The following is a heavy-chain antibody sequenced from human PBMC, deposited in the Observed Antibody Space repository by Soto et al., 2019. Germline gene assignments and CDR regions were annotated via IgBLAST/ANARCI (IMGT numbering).Heavy chain of an antibody. V-gene: IGHV4-59*08. Sequence: QVQLQESGPGLVKPSETLSLTCTVSGGSISSYYWSWIRQPPGKGLEWIGYIYYSGSTNYNPSLKSRVTLSVDTSKNQFSLKLSSVTAADTAVYYCARQIGYDPVDYFDYWGQGTLVTVSS. J-gene: IGHJ4*02. D-gene: IGHD5-12*01. CDR1: GGSISSYY. CDR2: IYYSGST. CDR3: ARQIGYDPVDYFDY.